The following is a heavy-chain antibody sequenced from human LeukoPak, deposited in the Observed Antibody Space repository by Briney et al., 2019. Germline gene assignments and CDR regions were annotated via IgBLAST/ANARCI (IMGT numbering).Heavy chain of an antibody. D-gene: IGHD4-17*01. CDR3: ARGNYGDPNWFDP. V-gene: IGHV1-69*04. Sequence: SVKVSCKASGDTFNNDDITWVRQAPGQGLEWMGRIVPIVEITDYAENFQGRVTITADKSTNTFYMQLTSLMSNDTAIYYCARGNYGDPNWFDPWGPGTLVTVSS. CDR2: IVPIVEIT. CDR1: GDTFNNDD. J-gene: IGHJ5*02.